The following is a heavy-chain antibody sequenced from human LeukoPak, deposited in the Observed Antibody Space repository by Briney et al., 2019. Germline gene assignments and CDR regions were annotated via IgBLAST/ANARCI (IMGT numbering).Heavy chain of an antibody. V-gene: IGHV1-2*02. CDR1: GGTFNHYA. CDR2: INPNSGGT. D-gene: IGHD2-21*02. Sequence: GASVKVSCKASGGTFNHYAISWVRQAPGQGLEWMGWINPNSGGTNYAQKFQGRVTMTRDTSISTVYMELSRLRSDDTAVYYCASVVTANAWRPFDYWGQGTLVTVSS. J-gene: IGHJ4*02. CDR3: ASVVTANAWRPFDY.